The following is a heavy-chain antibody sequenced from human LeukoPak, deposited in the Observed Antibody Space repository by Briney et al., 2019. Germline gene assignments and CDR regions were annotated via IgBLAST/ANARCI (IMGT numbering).Heavy chain of an antibody. CDR2: IYHSGST. CDR3: ARGYFGSWYMNWFDP. Sequence: PSETLSLTCTVSGYSISSGYYWGWIRPPPGKGLEWIGTIYHSGSTYYNPSLKSRVTISVDTSKNQFSLKLSSVTAADTAIYYCARGYFGSWYMNWFDPWGQGTLVTVSS. J-gene: IGHJ5*02. V-gene: IGHV4-38-2*02. D-gene: IGHD6-13*01. CDR1: GYSISSGYY.